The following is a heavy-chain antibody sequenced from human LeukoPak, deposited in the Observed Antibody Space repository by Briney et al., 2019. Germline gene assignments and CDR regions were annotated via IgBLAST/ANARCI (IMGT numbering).Heavy chain of an antibody. Sequence: PGGSLRLSCAASGFTFSSYSMSWVRQAPGKGLEWVSSICSSSNYIYYADPVKGRFTISRDNAKNSLYLQMNSLRAEDTAVYYCARASQVDTARLCYWGQGTLVTVSS. CDR1: GFTFSSYS. D-gene: IGHD5-18*01. CDR3: ARASQVDTARLCY. CDR2: ICSSSNYI. J-gene: IGHJ4*02. V-gene: IGHV3-21*01.